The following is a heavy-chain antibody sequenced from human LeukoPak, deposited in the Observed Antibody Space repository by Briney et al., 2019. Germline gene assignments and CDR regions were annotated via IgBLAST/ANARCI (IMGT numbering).Heavy chain of an antibody. J-gene: IGHJ3*02. Sequence: GGSLRLSCAASGFTFSSYSMNWVRQAPGKGLEWVSYISSSDDTIHYADSVKGRFTISRDNAKNSLYLQMNSLRAEDTAVYYCAKDYDMGVPAHLDAFDIWGQGTMVTVSS. D-gene: IGHD3-16*01. CDR3: AKDYDMGVPAHLDAFDI. V-gene: IGHV3-48*04. CDR1: GFTFSSYS. CDR2: ISSSDDTI.